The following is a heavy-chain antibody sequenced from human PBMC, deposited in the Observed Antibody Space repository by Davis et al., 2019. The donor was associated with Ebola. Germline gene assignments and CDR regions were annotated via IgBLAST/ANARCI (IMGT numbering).Heavy chain of an antibody. CDR3: ASLPDI. J-gene: IGHJ3*02. V-gene: IGHV7-4-1*02. CDR2: INTNTGNP. CDR1: GYIFTTYG. Sequence: ASVKVSCKASGYIFTTYGMHWPRQAPGQGLEWMGWINTNTGNPTYAEGFTGRFVFSLDTSVSTAYLQINSLKTEDTAVYYCASLPDIWGQGTMVTVSS.